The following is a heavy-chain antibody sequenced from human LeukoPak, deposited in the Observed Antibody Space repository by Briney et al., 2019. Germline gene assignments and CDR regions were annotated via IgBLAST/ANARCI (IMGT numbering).Heavy chain of an antibody. CDR3: AKGVLRARPGLFDY. CDR2: ISGSGDST. D-gene: IGHD2/OR15-2a*01. V-gene: IGHV3-23*01. Sequence: GGSLRLSCAASGFTFSSYAMSWVRQAPGKGLEWVSTISGSGDSTYYADSVKGRFTISRDNSKSTLYLQMNSLRADDTAVYYCAKGVLRARPGLFDYWGQGTLVTVSS. CDR1: GFTFSSYA. J-gene: IGHJ4*02.